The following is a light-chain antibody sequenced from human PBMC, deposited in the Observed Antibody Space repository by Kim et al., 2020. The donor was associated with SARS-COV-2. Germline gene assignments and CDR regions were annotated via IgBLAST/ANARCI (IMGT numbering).Light chain of an antibody. CDR2: AAS. J-gene: IGKJ4*01. CDR3: QQYKSYPIT. Sequence: ASVGDRGTITCRASQDINIYLIWFQQNPGRAPKSLIYAASSLHSGVPSKFSGSGSGTDFSLTISNLQPEDFATYYCQQYKSYPITFGGGTKLDIK. CDR1: QDINIY. V-gene: IGKV1-16*02.